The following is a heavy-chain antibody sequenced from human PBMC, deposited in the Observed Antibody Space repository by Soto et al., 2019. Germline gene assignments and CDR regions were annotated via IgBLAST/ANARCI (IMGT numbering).Heavy chain of an antibody. D-gene: IGHD6-19*01. V-gene: IGHV3-30*18. J-gene: IGHJ4*02. CDR1: GCTFRSYV. CDR3: AKDFHGYSSGWLDY. CDR2: ISYDGSNK. Sequence: GGSLRLSCAASGCTFRSYVMHWVRQAPGKGLEWVAVISYDGSNKYYADSVKGRFTISRDNSKNTLYLQMNSLRAEDTAVYYCAKDFHGYSSGWLDYWGQGTLVTVSS.